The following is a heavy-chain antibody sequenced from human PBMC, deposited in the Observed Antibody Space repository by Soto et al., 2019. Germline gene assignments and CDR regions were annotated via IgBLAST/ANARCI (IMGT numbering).Heavy chain of an antibody. V-gene: IGHV3-33*01. J-gene: IGHJ4*02. CDR2: IWYDGSNK. CDR1: GFTFSSYG. CDR3: ARIRFGEFLIFDY. D-gene: IGHD3-10*01. Sequence: PGGSLRLSCAASGFTFSSYGMHWVRQAPGKGLEWVAVIWYDGSNKYYADSVKGRFTISRDNSKNTLYLQMNSLRAEDTAVYYFARIRFGEFLIFDYCGQGTLVTVYS.